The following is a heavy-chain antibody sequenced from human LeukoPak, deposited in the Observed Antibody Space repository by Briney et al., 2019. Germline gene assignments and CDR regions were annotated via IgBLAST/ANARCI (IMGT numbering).Heavy chain of an antibody. V-gene: IGHV3-30*02. Sequence: PGGSLRLSCAASGFTFSSYSMNWVRQAPGKGLEWVAFIRYDGSIKYYADSVKGRFTISRDNSKNTLYLQMNSLRAEDTAVYYCAKMGWYYDSSGYYFDYWGQGTLVTVSS. CDR3: AKMGWYYDSSGYYFDY. CDR1: GFTFSSYS. J-gene: IGHJ4*02. CDR2: IRYDGSIK. D-gene: IGHD3-22*01.